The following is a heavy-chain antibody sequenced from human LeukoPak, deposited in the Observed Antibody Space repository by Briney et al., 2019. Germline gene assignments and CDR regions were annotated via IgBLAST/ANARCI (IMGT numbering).Heavy chain of an antibody. J-gene: IGHJ6*02. D-gene: IGHD6-19*01. CDR1: GYTFTGYY. V-gene: IGHV1-2*02. Sequence: ASVKVSCKASGYTFTGYYMHWVRQAPGHGLEWMGWINPNSGGTNYAQKFQGRVTMTRDTSISTAYMELSRLRSDDTAVYYCARDLNSSGWYWGYCYYYGIDVWGQETPITVSS. CDR2: INPNSGGT. CDR3: ARDLNSSGWYWGYCYYYGIDV.